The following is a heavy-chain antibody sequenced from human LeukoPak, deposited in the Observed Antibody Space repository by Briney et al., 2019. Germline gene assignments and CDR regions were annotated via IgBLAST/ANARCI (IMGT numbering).Heavy chain of an antibody. CDR1: GFTFSSYG. CDR3: AKGVDY. J-gene: IGHJ4*02. Sequence: GGSLRLSCAASGFTFSSYGMHWVRRAPGKGLEWVAVISYDGSNKYYADSVKGRFTISRDNSKNTLYLQMNSLRAEDTAVYYCAKGVDYWGQGTLVTVSS. CDR2: ISYDGSNK. V-gene: IGHV3-30*18.